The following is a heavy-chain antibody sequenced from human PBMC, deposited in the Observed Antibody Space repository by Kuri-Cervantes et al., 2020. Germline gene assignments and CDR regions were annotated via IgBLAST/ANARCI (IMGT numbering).Heavy chain of an antibody. Sequence: GGSLRLSCAASGFSFGTSHMNWVRQAPGKGLEWVSSITSDSRYIYYSDSVQGRFTISRDNAKNTLYLQMNSLRAEDTAVYYCARDGSYCSGGSCYSLFDYWGQGTLVTVSS. D-gene: IGHD2-15*01. J-gene: IGHJ4*02. CDR3: ARDGSYCSGGSCYSLFDY. V-gene: IGHV3-21*01. CDR2: ITSDSRYI. CDR1: GFSFGTSH.